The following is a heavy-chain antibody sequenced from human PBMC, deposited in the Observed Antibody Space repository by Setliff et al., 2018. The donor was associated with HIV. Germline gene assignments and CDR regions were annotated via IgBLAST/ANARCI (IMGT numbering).Heavy chain of an antibody. CDR2: IYYSGNT. Sequence: SETLSLTCNVSDGSTSSSSYYWAWIRQPPGKGLEWIGTIYYSGNTYYRPSLKSRVTVSIDTSKNQFSLRLNSVTAADTAVYYCARQSGYTRGWDIFGLVAGSFDIWGQGTMVTVSS. CDR1: DGSTSSSSYY. CDR3: ARQSGYTRGWDIFGLVAGSFDI. J-gene: IGHJ3*02. V-gene: IGHV4-39*01. D-gene: IGHD3-3*01.